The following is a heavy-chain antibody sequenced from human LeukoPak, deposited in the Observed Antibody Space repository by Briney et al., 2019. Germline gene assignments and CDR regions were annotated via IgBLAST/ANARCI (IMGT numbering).Heavy chain of an antibody. D-gene: IGHD3-10*01. V-gene: IGHV4-61*02. CDR3: ARDRVAYYGSGTYFSPANWFDP. Sequence: SQTLSLTYTVSGGSISSGSYYWSWIRQPAGKGLEWIGRIYTSGSTNYNPSLKSRVTISVDTSKNQFSLKLSSVTAADTAVYYCARDRVAYYGSGTYFSPANWFDPWGQGTLVTVSS. CDR2: IYTSGST. CDR1: GGSISSGSYY. J-gene: IGHJ5*02.